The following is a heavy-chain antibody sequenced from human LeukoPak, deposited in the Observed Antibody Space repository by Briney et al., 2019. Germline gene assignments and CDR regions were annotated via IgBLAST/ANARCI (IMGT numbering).Heavy chain of an antibody. V-gene: IGHV3-48*02. Sequence: QSGGSLRLSCAASGFTFSSYRMNWVRQAPGKGLEWVSYISSSSSTIYYADSVKGRFTISRDNAKNSLYLQMNSLRDEDTAVYYCARDRGSSGWLNWFDPWGQGTLVTVCS. CDR2: ISSSSSTI. D-gene: IGHD6-19*01. CDR3: ARDRGSSGWLNWFDP. CDR1: GFTFSSYR. J-gene: IGHJ5*02.